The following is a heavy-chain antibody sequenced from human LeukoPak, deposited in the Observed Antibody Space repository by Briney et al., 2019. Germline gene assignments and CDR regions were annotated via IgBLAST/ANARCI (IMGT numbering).Heavy chain of an antibody. V-gene: IGHV1-24*01. J-gene: IGHJ5*02. CDR1: GYTLTELS. CDR2: FDPEDGET. Sequence: ASVKVSCKVSGYTLTELSMHWVRQAPGKGLEWMGGFDPEDGETIYAQKFQGRLTMTEDTSTDTAYMELSSLRSEDTAVYYCATGWLQSNWFDPWGQGTLVTVSS. D-gene: IGHD5-24*01. CDR3: ATGWLQSNWFDP.